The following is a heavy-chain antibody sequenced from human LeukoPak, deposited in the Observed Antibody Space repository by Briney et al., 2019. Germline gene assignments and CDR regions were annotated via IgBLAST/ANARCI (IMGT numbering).Heavy chain of an antibody. J-gene: IGHJ4*02. CDR2: IAYGGSNK. Sequence: PGGSLRLSCAASGFTFNSYAMHWVRQTPGKGLEWVAAIAYGGSNKDHADSVKGRLTISRDNSKNTLYLQMNSLRVEDTAVYYCARVAVRESSGYNSWAPFDYWGQGTLVTVSS. CDR3: ARVAVRESSGYNSWAPFDY. CDR1: GFTFNSYA. V-gene: IGHV3-30*03. D-gene: IGHD3-22*01.